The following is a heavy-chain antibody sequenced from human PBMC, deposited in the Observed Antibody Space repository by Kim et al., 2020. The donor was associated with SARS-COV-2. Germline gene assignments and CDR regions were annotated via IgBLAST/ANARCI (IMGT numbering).Heavy chain of an antibody. CDR3: ARDGWVGAINYFDY. J-gene: IGHJ4*02. D-gene: IGHD1-26*01. CDR1: GGTFSSYA. Sequence: SVKVSCKASGGTFSSYAISWVRQAPGQGLEWMGGIIPIFGTANYAQKFQGRVTITADESTSTAYMELSSLRSEDTAVYYCARDGWVGAINYFDYWGQGTLVTVSS. CDR2: IIPIFGTA. V-gene: IGHV1-69*13.